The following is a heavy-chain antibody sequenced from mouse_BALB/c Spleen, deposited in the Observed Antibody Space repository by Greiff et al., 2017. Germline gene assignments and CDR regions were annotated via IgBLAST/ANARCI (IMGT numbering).Heavy chain of an antibody. CDR3: ARDRSTGTFAY. CDR2: IRNKANGYTT. Sequence: EVMLVESGGGLVQPGGSLRLSCATSGFTFTDYYMSWVRQPPGKSLEWLGFIRNKANGYTTEYSASVKGRFTISRDNSQSILYLQMNTLRAEDSATYNCARDRSTGTFAYWGQGTLVTVSA. V-gene: IGHV7-3*02. CDR1: GFTFTDYY. J-gene: IGHJ3*01. D-gene: IGHD4-1*02.